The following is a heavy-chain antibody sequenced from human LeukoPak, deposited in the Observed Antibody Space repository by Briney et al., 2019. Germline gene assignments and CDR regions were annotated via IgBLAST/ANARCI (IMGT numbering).Heavy chain of an antibody. CDR2: ISSSSSYI. Sequence: GGSLRLSCAASGFTFSSYSMNWVRQAPGKGLEWVSSISSSSSYIYYADSVKGRFTISRDNAKNSLYLQMNSLRAEDTAVYYCARVGAVAGPLDYWGQGTLVTVSS. CDR3: ARVGAVAGPLDY. V-gene: IGHV3-21*01. J-gene: IGHJ4*02. CDR1: GFTFSSYS. D-gene: IGHD6-19*01.